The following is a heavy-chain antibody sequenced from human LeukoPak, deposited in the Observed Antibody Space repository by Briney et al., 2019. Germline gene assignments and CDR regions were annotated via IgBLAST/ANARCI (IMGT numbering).Heavy chain of an antibody. CDR2: ISGGGTST. Sequence: GGSLRLSCADSGFTFSSSAMSWVRPAPGKGLEWVSGISGGGTSTYYADSVKGRFTISRDNSKKMVYLQMNSLRAEDTAIYYCAKGPAAIGYFQEWGQGTLVTVSS. CDR1: GFTFSSSA. CDR3: AKGPAAIGYFQE. J-gene: IGHJ1*01. V-gene: IGHV3-23*01. D-gene: IGHD2-2*01.